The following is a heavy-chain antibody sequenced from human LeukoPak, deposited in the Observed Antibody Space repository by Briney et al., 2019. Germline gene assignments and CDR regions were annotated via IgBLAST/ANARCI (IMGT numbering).Heavy chain of an antibody. D-gene: IGHD3-22*01. CDR1: GFTFSGSA. CDR3: SRFELYYDVTYYASDGVDV. Sequence: PGGSLKLSCAASGFTFSGSAIHWVRQASGKGLEWLGRIRIRPDNYATAYAAWVEGRFTLSRDDSKNSAYLQMDSLNAEDTAVHYCSRFELYYDVTYYASDGVDVCGQGTTVTVSS. V-gene: IGHV3-73*01. CDR2: IRIRPDNYAT. J-gene: IGHJ6*02.